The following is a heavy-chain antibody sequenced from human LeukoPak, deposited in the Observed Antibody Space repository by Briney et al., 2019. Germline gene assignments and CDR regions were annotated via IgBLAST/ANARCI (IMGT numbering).Heavy chain of an antibody. D-gene: IGHD1-26*01. V-gene: IGHV4-61*02. Sequence: SETLSLTCTVSGGSISSGGYYWSWIRQPAGKGLEWIGRIYNSENTHFSPSLESRITMSVDTSKNKVSLKLSSVTAADTAVYYCARSGRDFNAFDIWGQGTMVTISS. J-gene: IGHJ3*02. CDR3: ARSGRDFNAFDI. CDR1: GGSISSGGYY. CDR2: IYNSENT.